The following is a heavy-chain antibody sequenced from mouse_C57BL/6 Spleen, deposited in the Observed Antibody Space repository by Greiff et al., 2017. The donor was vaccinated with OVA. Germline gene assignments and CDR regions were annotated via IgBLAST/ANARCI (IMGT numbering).Heavy chain of an antibody. CDR3: AEGRYGMSPRFAY. J-gene: IGHJ3*01. CDR1: GYTFTDYN. V-gene: IGHV1-22*01. Sequence: VQLQQSGPELVKPGASVKMSCKASGYTFTDYNMHWVQQSHGKSLEWIGSINPNNGGTSYNQKFKGKATLTVNKSSSTAYMELVRLTSEDSAVYYCAEGRYGMSPRFAYWGQGTLVTFSA. D-gene: IGHD1-1*01. CDR2: INPNNGGT.